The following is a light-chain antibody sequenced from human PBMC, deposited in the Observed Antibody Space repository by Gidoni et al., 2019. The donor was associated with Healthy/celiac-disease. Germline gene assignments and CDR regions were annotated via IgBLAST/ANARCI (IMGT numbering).Light chain of an antibody. V-gene: IGKV1-39*01. CDR3: QQSYSTPPT. CDR2: AAS. Sequence: DIQMTQSPSSLSASVGDRVTSTCRASQSISSYLNWYQQKPGKAPKLLIYAASSLQSGVPSRFSGSGSGTDFTLTISSLQPEDFATYYCQQSYSTPPTFGQGTKLQIK. CDR1: QSISSY. J-gene: IGKJ2*01.